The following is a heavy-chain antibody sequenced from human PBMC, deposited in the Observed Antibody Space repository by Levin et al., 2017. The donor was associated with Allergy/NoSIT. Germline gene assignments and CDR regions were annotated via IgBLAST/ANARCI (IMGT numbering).Heavy chain of an antibody. CDR2: IYSGGST. V-gene: IGHV3-66*02. D-gene: IGHD3-9*01. Sequence: GGSLRLSCAASGFTVSSNYMSWVRQAPGKGLEWVSVIYSGGSTYYADSVKGRFTISRDNSKNTLYLQMNSLRAEDTAVYYCARDLVTYYDILTGYSTDAFDIWGQGTMVTVSS. J-gene: IGHJ3*02. CDR1: GFTVSSNY. CDR3: ARDLVTYYDILTGYSTDAFDI.